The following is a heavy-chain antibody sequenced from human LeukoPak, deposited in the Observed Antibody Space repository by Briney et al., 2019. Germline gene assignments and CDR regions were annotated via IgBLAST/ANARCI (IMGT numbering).Heavy chain of an antibody. J-gene: IGHJ4*02. V-gene: IGHV4-34*01. CDR3: ASSYSLGYCSGGSCYPLYYFDY. D-gene: IGHD2-15*01. CDR2: INHSGST. Sequence: SETLSLTCAVYGGSFSGYYWSWIRQPPGKGLEWIGEINHSGSTNYNPSLKSRVTISVDTSKNQFSLKLSSVTAADTAVYYCASSYSLGYCSGGSCYPLYYFDYWGQGTLVTVSS. CDR1: GGSFSGYY.